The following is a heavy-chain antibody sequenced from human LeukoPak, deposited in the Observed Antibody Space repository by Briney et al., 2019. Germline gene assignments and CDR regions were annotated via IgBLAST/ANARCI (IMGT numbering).Heavy chain of an antibody. CDR2: INHSGST. CDR3: ARGRRSSGWYGY. J-gene: IGHJ4*02. D-gene: IGHD6-19*01. CDR1: GVSFSGYY. Sequence: SETLSLTCAVYGVSFSGYYWSWIRQPPGKGREWIGEINHSGSTNYNPSLKSRVTISVDTSKNQFSLKLSSVTAAGTAVYYCARGRRSSGWYGYWGQGTLVTVSS. V-gene: IGHV4-34*01.